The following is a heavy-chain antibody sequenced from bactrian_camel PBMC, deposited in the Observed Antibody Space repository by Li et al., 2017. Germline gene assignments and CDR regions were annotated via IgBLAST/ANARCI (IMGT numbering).Heavy chain of an antibody. Sequence: HVQLVESGGGSVQAGGSLRLSCVASGFSYSEYCMAWFRQAPGKEREGVASIDSDVNINYADSVKGRFTISKDTAKNTLYLQMNSLKPEDSAMYYCGATSVRPFYESSWLATSDYHHWGQGTQVTVS. CDR3: GATSVRPFYESSWLATSDYHH. CDR2: IDSDVNI. V-gene: IGHV3S6*01. J-gene: IGHJ4*01. D-gene: IGHD5*01. CDR1: GFSYSEYC.